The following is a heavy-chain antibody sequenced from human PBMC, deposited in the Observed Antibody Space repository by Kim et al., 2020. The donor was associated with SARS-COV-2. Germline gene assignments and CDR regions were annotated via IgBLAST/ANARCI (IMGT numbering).Heavy chain of an antibody. D-gene: IGHD4-17*01. Sequence: SETLSLTCTVSGGSISSSSYYWGWIRQPPGKGLEWIGSIYYSGSTYYNPSLKSRVTISVDTSKNQFSLKLSSVTAADTAVYYCASHDYGGNYPRSPGAFDIWGQGTMVTVSS. J-gene: IGHJ3*02. V-gene: IGHV4-39*01. CDR2: IYYSGST. CDR3: ASHDYGGNYPRSPGAFDI. CDR1: GGSISSSSYY.